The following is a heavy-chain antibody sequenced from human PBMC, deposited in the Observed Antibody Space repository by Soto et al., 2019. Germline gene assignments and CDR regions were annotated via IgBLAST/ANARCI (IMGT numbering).Heavy chain of an antibody. CDR3: AEGYSGSPR. V-gene: IGHV3-74*01. Sequence: EVQLVESGGDLVQPGGSLRLSCAASGFTFSSSWMYWVRQAPGKGLVSVSRISPDGSTTTYADSVKGRFTISRDNAKNQMYLQMNSLSTEDTAVYYCAEGYSGSPRWGQGTLVTVSS. CDR1: GFTFSSSW. D-gene: IGHD3-22*01. J-gene: IGHJ4*02. CDR2: ISPDGSTT.